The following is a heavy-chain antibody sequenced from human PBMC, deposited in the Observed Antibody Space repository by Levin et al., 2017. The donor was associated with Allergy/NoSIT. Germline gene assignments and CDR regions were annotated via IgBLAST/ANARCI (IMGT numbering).Heavy chain of an antibody. D-gene: IGHD1-1*01. J-gene: IGHJ4*02. V-gene: IGHV5-51*01. Sequence: GGSLRLSCKGSGSSFSSYWIGWVRQMPGKGLEWMGIIYPGDSDTRYSPSFQGQFTMSADKSTTTPYLQWSSLTASDSAIYYCATAKTELENPFDYWGQGTLVTVSS. CDR1: GSSFSSYW. CDR3: ATAKTELENPFDY. CDR2: IYPGDSDT.